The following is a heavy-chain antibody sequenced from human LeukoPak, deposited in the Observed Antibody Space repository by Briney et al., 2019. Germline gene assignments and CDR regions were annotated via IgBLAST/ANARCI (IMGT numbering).Heavy chain of an antibody. CDR3: VASGLVESVRGENWFDP. Sequence: GGSLRLSCAASGFTFSSYAMSWVRQAPGKGLEWVSAISGSGGSTYYADSVKGRFTISRDNSKNTLYLQMNSLRAEDTAVYYCVASGLVESVRGENWFDPWGQGTLVTVSS. D-gene: IGHD3-10*01. CDR1: GFTFSSYA. CDR2: ISGSGGST. V-gene: IGHV3-23*01. J-gene: IGHJ5*02.